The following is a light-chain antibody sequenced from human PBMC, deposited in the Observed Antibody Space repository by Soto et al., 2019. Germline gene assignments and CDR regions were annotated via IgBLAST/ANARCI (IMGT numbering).Light chain of an antibody. J-gene: IGKJ5*01. CDR1: QSVSNNY. CDR3: QQYGSSGT. V-gene: IGKV3-20*01. CDR2: GAS. Sequence: ETVLTQSPGTLSLSPGERATLSCRASQSVSNNYLAWYQQKPGQAPRLLIYGASNRATGIPDRFSGSGSGTDFTLTISRLEPEDFAVYYCQQYGSSGTFGQGTRLEI.